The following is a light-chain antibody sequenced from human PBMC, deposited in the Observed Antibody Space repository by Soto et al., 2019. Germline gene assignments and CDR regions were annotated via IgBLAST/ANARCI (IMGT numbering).Light chain of an antibody. CDR1: RSNIGTNP. J-gene: IGLJ1*01. CDR2: SDK. Sequence: QSALTQPPSASGTPGQRLTISGYGDRSNIGTNPVAWYQQLPGTARKLLINSDKHRPSWVPDRFSASRSGASASLAISGLQSEDEADYFCGAWDSSLNAYVFGTGTKVTVL. CDR3: GAWDSSLNAYV. V-gene: IGLV1-44*01.